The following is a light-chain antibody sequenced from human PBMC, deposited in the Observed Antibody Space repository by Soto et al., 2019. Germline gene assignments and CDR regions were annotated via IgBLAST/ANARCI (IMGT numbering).Light chain of an antibody. CDR3: QQGGGSLWT. CDR1: QAVGSSL. J-gene: IGKJ1*01. CDR2: GAS. Sequence: EIVLTQSPGTLSLSPGERATLSCRASQAVGSSLLAWYQHKPGQAPRLVIYGASSRATGIPDRFSGSGSGTDFTLTISRLEPEELAVYYCQQGGGSLWTFGQGTKVEIK. V-gene: IGKV3-20*01.